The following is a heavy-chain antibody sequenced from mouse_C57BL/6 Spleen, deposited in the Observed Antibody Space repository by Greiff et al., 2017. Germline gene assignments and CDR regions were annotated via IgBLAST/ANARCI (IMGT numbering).Heavy chain of an antibody. CDR2: IDPSDSYT. Sequence: QVQLKQPGAELVMPGASVKLSCKASGYTFTSYWMHWVKQRPGQGLEWIGEIDPSDSYTNYNQKFKGKSTLTVDKSSSTAYMQLSSLTSEDSAVYYCARSSYGFAYWGQGTLVTVSA. CDR1: GYTFTSYW. J-gene: IGHJ3*01. D-gene: IGHD1-1*01. CDR3: ARSSYGFAY. V-gene: IGHV1-69*01.